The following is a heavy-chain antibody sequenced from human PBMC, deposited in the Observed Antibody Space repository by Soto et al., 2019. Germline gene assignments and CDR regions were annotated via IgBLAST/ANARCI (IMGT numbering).Heavy chain of an antibody. V-gene: IGHV1-18*04. D-gene: IGHD3-22*01. CDR3: AREYYYDSSGSFDAFDI. CDR1: GYTFTSYG. CDR2: ISAYNGNT. J-gene: IGHJ3*02. Sequence: SVKVSCKASGYTFTSYGISWVRQAPGQGLEWMGWISAYNGNTNYAQKLQGRVTMTTDTSTSTAYMELRSLRSDDTAVYYSAREYYYDSSGSFDAFDIWGQGTMVTASS.